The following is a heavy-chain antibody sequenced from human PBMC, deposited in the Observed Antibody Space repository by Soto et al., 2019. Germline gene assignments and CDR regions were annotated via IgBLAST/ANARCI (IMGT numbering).Heavy chain of an antibody. CDR3: ARSYDILTGYSGFDY. CDR1: GFTFSRYS. CDR2: ISGSSSYI. Sequence: EVQLVESGGGLVKPGGSLRLSCAASGFTFSRYSMNWVRQAPGKGLEWVSAISGSSSYIYYADSVKGPFTISRDNAKNPLYLQMNSLRAEDTAVYYCARSYDILTGYSGFDYWGQGTLVTVSS. V-gene: IGHV3-21*01. D-gene: IGHD3-9*01. J-gene: IGHJ4*02.